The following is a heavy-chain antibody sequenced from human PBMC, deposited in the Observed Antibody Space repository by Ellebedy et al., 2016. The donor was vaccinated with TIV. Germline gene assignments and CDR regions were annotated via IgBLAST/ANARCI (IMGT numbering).Heavy chain of an antibody. D-gene: IGHD5-18*01. Sequence: GESLKISCAASGFTFSDYYMNWIRQAPGKGLEWVSFISSSGNSIYYAHSVKGRFTISRDNAKNSLYLQMNSLRAEDTAVYYCAKDPAKTPINTPPKYSCVFDPWGQGTLVTVSS. CDR2: ISSSGNSI. CDR1: GFTFSDYY. J-gene: IGHJ5*02. CDR3: AKDPAKTPINTPPKYSCVFDP. V-gene: IGHV3-11*01.